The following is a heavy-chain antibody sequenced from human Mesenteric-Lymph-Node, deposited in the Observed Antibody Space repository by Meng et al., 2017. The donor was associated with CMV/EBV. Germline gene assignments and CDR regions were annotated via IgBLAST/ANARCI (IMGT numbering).Heavy chain of an antibody. CDR3: ARRGNYDSDYSEY. CDR2: VHHSGTT. J-gene: IGHJ4*02. Sequence: QRMNSCPGLLMPSETLSLVCIVSADSIGNSSYYGTLCRQPPGKGLEWIVGVHHSGTTYYNPSLKGRLAISVDTSANLFSLRLTTVTAADTATYYCARRGNYDSDYSEYWGQGTLVTVSS. V-gene: IGHV4-39*01. D-gene: IGHD3-22*01. CDR1: ADSIGNSSYY.